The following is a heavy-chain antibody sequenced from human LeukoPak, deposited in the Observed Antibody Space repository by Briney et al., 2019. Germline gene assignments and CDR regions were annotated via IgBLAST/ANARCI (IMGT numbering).Heavy chain of an antibody. V-gene: IGHV1-69*13. J-gene: IGHJ6*03. CDR3: ARVKGIAAAGTRPYCYYYYYMDV. D-gene: IGHD6-13*01. CDR2: IIPIFGTA. CDR1: GYTLTELS. Sequence: SVKVSCKVSGYTLTELSMHWVRQAPGKGLEWMGRIIPIFGTANYAQKFQGRVTITADESTSTAYMELSSLRSEDTAVYYCARVKGIAAAGTRPYCYYYYYMDVWGKGTTVTVSS.